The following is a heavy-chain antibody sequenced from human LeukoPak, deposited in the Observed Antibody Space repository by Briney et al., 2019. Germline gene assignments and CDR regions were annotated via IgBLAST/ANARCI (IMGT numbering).Heavy chain of an antibody. D-gene: IGHD3-16*01. Sequence: SETLSLTCTVSSGSISNSSYYWGWIRQPPGKGLEWIGSIHFIGITYDNPSLNSRITISLDTSKNQLFLKMISMIAADTAVYYCARVRKGDYMDVWGKGTTVTVSS. CDR2: IHFIGIT. CDR1: SGSISNSSYY. V-gene: IGHV4-39*07. J-gene: IGHJ6*03. CDR3: ARVRKGDYMDV.